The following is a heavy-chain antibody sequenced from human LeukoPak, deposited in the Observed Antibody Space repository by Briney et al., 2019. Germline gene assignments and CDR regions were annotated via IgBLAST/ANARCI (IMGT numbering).Heavy chain of an antibody. CDR3: ARTYGDYDYYYMDV. CDR1: RFAFSSYA. V-gene: IGHV3-23*01. D-gene: IGHD4-17*01. J-gene: IGHJ6*03. Sequence: GGSLRLSCAASRFAFSSYAMTWVRQAPGKGLEWVSTISGSSGNTYYADSVKGRFTISRDNSKNTLYLQMNSLRAEDTAVYYCARTYGDYDYYYMDVWGKGTTVTVSS. CDR2: ISGSSGNT.